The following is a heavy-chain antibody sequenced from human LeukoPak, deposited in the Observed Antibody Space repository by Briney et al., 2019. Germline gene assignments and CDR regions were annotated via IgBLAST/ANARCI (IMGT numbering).Heavy chain of an antibody. CDR3: ARLTDDAFDI. CDR2: ISSSGSYI. CDR1: GFTFSSYC. V-gene: IGHV3-21*01. Sequence: GGSLRLSCAASGFTFSSYCMNWVRQDPGKGMEWVSSISSSGSYIYYADSEKGRFTISRDNAKNSLYLQMNSLRAEDTAVYYCARLTDDAFDIWGQGTMVTVSS. J-gene: IGHJ3*02.